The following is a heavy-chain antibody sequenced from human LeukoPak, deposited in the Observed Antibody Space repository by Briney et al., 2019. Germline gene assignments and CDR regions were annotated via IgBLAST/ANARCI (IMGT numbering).Heavy chain of an antibody. V-gene: IGHV4-39*01. Sequence: SETLSLTCTVSGGSISSSGYYWGWIRQPPGKGLEWIGSIYYSGSTYYNPSLKSRVTISVDTSKNQFSLKLSSVTAADTAVYYCARHDRGSRNFDYWGQGTLVTVSS. J-gene: IGHJ4*02. CDR2: IYYSGST. D-gene: IGHD3-22*01. CDR1: GGSISSSGYY. CDR3: ARHDRGSRNFDY.